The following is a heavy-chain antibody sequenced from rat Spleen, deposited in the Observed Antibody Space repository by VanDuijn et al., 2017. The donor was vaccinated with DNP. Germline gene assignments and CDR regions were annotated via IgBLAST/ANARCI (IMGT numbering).Heavy chain of an antibody. CDR2: IWSGGSA. CDR1: GFSLTNFG. J-gene: IGHJ4*01. Sequence: QVQVWESGPGLVQPSQTLSLTCTVSGFSLTNFGVSWVRQPIGRGLEWMGIIWSGGSADYNSALKSRLSISRDTSKSQVFLKMNSVQTEDTAMYFCARSIRGTGAMDAWGQGTSVTVSS. D-gene: IGHD4-3*01. V-gene: IGHV2-16*01. CDR3: ARSIRGTGAMDA.